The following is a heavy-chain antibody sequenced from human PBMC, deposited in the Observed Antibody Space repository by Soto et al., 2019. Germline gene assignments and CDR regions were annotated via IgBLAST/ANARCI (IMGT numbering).Heavy chain of an antibody. CDR1: GDXVSSTSAA. D-gene: IGHD6-19*01. CDR3: ARGSYYSGWV. Sequence: QXLSLTCAISGDXVSSTSAAWSWIRQSPSRGLEWLGRTYYRSKWYSDYAVYVKSRITINPDTSKNQFSMQLKSVTPEDTAVYYCARGSYYSGWVWGQGTLGTVSS. CDR2: TYYRSKWYS. V-gene: IGHV6-1*01. J-gene: IGHJ4*02.